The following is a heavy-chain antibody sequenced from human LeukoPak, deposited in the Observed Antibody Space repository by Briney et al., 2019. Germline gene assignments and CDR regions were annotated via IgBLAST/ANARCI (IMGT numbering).Heavy chain of an antibody. CDR1: GFTFSTSW. D-gene: IGHD2-2*01. Sequence: PGGSLRLSCVASGFTFSTSWMAWVRQAPGKGLVWVSLMNSDGNGIGHADAVKGRFTISRDNAKNTLYLQMNSLRGEDTAVYYCARGGVVGGFDYWGQGPLVTVSS. CDR3: ARGGVVGGFDY. J-gene: IGHJ4*02. CDR2: MNSDGNGI. V-gene: IGHV3-74*01.